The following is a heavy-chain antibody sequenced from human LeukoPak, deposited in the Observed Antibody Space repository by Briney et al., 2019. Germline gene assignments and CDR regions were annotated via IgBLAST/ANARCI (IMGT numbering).Heavy chain of an antibody. CDR3: ASYCSGGSCYRKNWLDP. Sequence: SETLSLTCTVSGYSISTGYYWDWIRQPPGKGLEWIGTFYHGGSTYYNPSLKSRVTISVDTSKNQFSLKLSSVTAADTAVYYCASYCSGGSCYRKNWLDPWGQGTLVTVSS. CDR2: FYHGGST. J-gene: IGHJ5*02. V-gene: IGHV4-38-2*02. D-gene: IGHD2-15*01. CDR1: GYSISTGYY.